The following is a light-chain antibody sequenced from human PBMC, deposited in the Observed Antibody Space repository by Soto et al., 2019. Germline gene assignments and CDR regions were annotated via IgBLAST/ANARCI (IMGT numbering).Light chain of an antibody. V-gene: IGKV3-20*01. J-gene: IGKJ5*01. CDR2: GAS. Sequence: EIVLTQAPGTLSLSPEERATLSCRASQSIGSSYLAWYQQKPGQAPRLLIYGASTRATGIPDRFSGSGSGTDFTLTINRVAPEDFAVYYCQKYVSLPITFGQGTRLEIK. CDR1: QSIGSSY. CDR3: QKYVSLPIT.